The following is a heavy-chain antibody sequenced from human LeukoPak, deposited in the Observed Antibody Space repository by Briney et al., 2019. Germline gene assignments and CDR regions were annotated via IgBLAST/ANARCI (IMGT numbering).Heavy chain of an antibody. V-gene: IGHV3-48*03. J-gene: IGHJ4*02. CDR1: GFTFSSYE. CDR2: ISSSGSTI. Sequence: GGSLRLSCAASGFTFSSYEMNWVRQAPGKGLEWVSYISSSGSTIYYADSVKGRFTISRDNAKNSLYLQMNSLRAEDTAVYYCASIWFGELVRDYWGQGTLVTVSS. D-gene: IGHD3-10*01. CDR3: ASIWFGELVRDY.